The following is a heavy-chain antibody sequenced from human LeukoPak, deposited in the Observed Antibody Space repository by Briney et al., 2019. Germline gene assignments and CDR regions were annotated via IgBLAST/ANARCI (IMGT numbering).Heavy chain of an antibody. CDR3: AKRSVVIRVILVGFHKEAYYFDS. Sequence: GGSLRLSCAASGFTFGSYEMNWVRRAPGKGLEWVAGISDSGGSTNYADSVKGRFTISRDNPKNTLYLQMNSLRAEDRAVYFCAKRSVVIRVILVGFHKEAYYFDSWGQGALVTVSS. V-gene: IGHV3-23*01. J-gene: IGHJ4*02. CDR2: ISDSGGST. D-gene: IGHD3-22*01. CDR1: GFTFGSYE.